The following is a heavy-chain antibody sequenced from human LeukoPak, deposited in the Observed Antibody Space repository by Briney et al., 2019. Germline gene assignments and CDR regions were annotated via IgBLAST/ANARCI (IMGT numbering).Heavy chain of an antibody. D-gene: IGHD3-22*01. CDR3: ARSPNYYDSSGYYFPFDY. V-gene: IGHV1-18*01. CDR1: GYNFVNFG. Sequence: GAAVKVSCKASGYNFVNFGLSWVRRAPGQGLEWMGWISASGFNTNYAQKFQGRLTMTTDTFTSTAYMELRSLRSDDTAVYYCARSPNYYDSSGYYFPFDYWGQGTLVSVSS. J-gene: IGHJ4*02. CDR2: ISASGFNT.